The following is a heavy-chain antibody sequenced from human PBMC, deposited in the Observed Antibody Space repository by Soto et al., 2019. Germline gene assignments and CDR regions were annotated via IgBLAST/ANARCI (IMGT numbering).Heavy chain of an antibody. J-gene: IGHJ3*02. CDR2: ISGSGGST. CDR3: AKDGQLVLWAFDI. D-gene: IGHD6-6*01. Sequence: GSLRLSCAASGFTFSSYAMSWVRQAPGKGLEWVSAISGSGGSTYYADSVKGRFTISKDNSKNTLYLQMNSLRAEDTAVYYCAKDGQLVLWAFDIWGQGTMVTVSS. CDR1: GFTFSSYA. V-gene: IGHV3-23*01.